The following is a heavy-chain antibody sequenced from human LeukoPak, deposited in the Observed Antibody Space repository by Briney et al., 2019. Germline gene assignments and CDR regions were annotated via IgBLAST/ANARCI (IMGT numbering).Heavy chain of an antibody. Sequence: ASVKVSCKASGGTFSSYAISWVRQAPGQGLEWMGRIIPIFGTANYAQKFQGRVTITTDESTSTAYMELSSLRSEDTAVYFCATQTGNHWYLDLWGPGTLVTVSS. CDR3: ATQTGNHWYLDL. CDR2: IIPIFGTA. CDR1: GGTFSSYA. J-gene: IGHJ2*01. V-gene: IGHV1-69*05.